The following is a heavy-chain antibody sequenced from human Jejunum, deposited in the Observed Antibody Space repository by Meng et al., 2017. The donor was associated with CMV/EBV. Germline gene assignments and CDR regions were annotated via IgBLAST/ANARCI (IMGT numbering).Heavy chain of an antibody. V-gene: IGHV4-31*03. CDR1: GASIGSGTYY. CDR3: ARDTIRDGVDY. CDR2: IHSTGST. D-gene: IGHD2-21*01. J-gene: IGHJ4*02. Sequence: CSVSGASIGSGTYYWSWIRQHPGKGLEWIGFIHSTGSTHYNPSLRSRVSISADTSNNLFSLALTSVTAADTAIYYCARDTIRDGVDYWGQGTLVTVSS.